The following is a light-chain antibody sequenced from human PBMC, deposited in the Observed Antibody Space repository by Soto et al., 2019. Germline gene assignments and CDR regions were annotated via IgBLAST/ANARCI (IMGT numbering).Light chain of an antibody. V-gene: IGLV2-23*02. J-gene: IGLJ1*01. CDR3: CSYAGSNYV. CDR1: SSDVGSYNL. CDR2: EVT. Sequence: QSVLTQPASVSGSPGQSITISCTRTSSDVGSYNLVSWYQQHPGKAPKLMIYEVTKRPSGVSNRFSGSKSDNTASLTISGLQAEDEADYYCCSYAGSNYVFGTGTKVTVL.